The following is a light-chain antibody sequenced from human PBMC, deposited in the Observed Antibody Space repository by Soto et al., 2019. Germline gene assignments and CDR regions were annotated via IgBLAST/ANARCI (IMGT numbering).Light chain of an antibody. CDR3: QQDNSYPWT. V-gene: IGKV1-16*01. Sequence: DIQMTQSPSSLSASLGDRVSFTCRASQAISKFLDWYQHKPGQAPSLLIYDASKSHCGVPPRFSGSGSGTTFTLTISSLQPEDFATYYCQQDNSYPWTFGQGTKVDIK. CDR1: QAISKF. J-gene: IGKJ1*01. CDR2: DAS.